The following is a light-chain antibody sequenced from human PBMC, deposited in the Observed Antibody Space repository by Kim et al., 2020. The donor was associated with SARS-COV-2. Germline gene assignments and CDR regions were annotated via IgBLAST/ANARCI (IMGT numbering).Light chain of an antibody. CDR2: DVS. CDR1: QALDGTD. CDR3: QQYHRAPLT. Sequence: SPGERATLSCRASQALDGTDLAWYQQRPGQIPRVLIYDVSRRATGVPDRFRGSGSGTDFTLTINRLEPEDFALYYCQQYHRAPLTFGGGTRVEIK. J-gene: IGKJ4*01. V-gene: IGKV3-20*01.